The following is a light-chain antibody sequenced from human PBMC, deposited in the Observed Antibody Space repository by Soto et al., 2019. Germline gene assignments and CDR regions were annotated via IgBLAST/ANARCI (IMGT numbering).Light chain of an antibody. CDR3: QSYDSSLSVVV. Sequence: QSVLTQPSSVSGAPGQRVTISCTGSTSNIGAGYDVHWYQQLPGTVPKLLIYGNSNRPSGVPDRISGSKSGTSASLAITGLQAEDEADYYCQSYDSSLSVVVFGGGTKVTVL. J-gene: IGLJ2*01. CDR2: GNS. V-gene: IGLV1-40*01. CDR1: TSNIGAGYD.